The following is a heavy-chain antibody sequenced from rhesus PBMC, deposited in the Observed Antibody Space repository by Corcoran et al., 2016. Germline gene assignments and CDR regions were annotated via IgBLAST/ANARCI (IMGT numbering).Heavy chain of an antibody. J-gene: IGHJ4*01. CDR3: ARNGYFDY. CDR1: GGSISGHS. CDR2: FGGRWGRP. Sequence: QVQLQESGPGLVKPSETLSLTCAVSGGSISGHSWNWIRQPPGKGLEWIGYFGGRWGRPYKNPSLKGRVTISRDTSKNKFSRKLSLVTAADTAVYYCARNGYFDYGGRGVLVTVPS. V-gene: IGHV4-165*02.